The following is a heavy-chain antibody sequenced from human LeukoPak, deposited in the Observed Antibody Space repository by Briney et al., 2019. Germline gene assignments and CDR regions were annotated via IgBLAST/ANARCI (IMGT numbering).Heavy chain of an antibody. CDR2: ISWDGGST. J-gene: IGHJ4*02. D-gene: IGHD2-2*03. V-gene: IGHV3-43D*03. CDR1: GFTFDDYA. Sequence: GGSLRLSCAASGFTFDDYAMHWVRQAPGKGLEWVSLISWDGGSTYYADSVKGRFTISRDNAKNSLYPQMNSLRAEDTAVYYCAREQMDIVVVPAAPVDYWGQGTLVTVSS. CDR3: AREQMDIVVVPAAPVDY.